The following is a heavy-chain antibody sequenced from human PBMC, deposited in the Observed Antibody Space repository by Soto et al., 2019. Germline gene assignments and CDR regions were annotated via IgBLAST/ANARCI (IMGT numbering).Heavy chain of an antibody. CDR1: GYTFTSYH. V-gene: IGHV1-8*01. J-gene: IGHJ6*02. D-gene: IGHD2-2*01. CDR2: MNPDSGNT. CDR3: ARLEVIVLVRTARAGVDV. Sequence: QVQLVQSGAEVKKPGASAKVSCRASGYTFTSYHINWVRQATGQGREWMGWMNPDSGNTGYAQKFQGGVAMTRNTSISAAYTERISLRSEYTAVYYWARLEVIVLVRTARAGVDVWGQGNRVTFSS.